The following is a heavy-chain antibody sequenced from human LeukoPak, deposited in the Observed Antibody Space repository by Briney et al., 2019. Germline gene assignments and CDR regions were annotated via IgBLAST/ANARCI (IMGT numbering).Heavy chain of an antibody. J-gene: IGHJ4*02. CDR3: ARVAVADYYFDY. V-gene: IGHV4-59*01. CDR2: IYYSGST. D-gene: IGHD6-19*01. CDR1: GGSISSYY. Sequence: TSETLSLTCTVSGGSISSYYWSWIRQPPGKGLEWIGYIYYSGSTNYNPSLKSRVTISVDTSKNQSSLKLSSVTAADTAVYYCARVAVADYYFDYWGQGTLVTVPS.